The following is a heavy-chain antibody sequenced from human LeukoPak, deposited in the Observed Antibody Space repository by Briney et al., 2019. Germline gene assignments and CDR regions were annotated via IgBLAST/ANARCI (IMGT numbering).Heavy chain of an antibody. CDR1: GFTFSSYG. CDR3: ARDPRAKTYYYYYYMDV. D-gene: IGHD1-26*01. V-gene: IGHV3-30*02. Sequence: SGGSLRLSCAASGFTFSSYGMHWVRQAPGKGLEWVAFIRYDGSNKYYADSVKGRFTISRDNSKNTLYLQMNSLRAEDTAVYYCARDPRAKTYYYYYYMDVWGKGTTVTVSS. J-gene: IGHJ6*03. CDR2: IRYDGSNK.